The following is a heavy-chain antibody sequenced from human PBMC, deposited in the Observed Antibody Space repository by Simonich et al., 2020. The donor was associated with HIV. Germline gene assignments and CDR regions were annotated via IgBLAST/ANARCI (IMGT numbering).Heavy chain of an antibody. CDR2: IKQDGSGK. J-gene: IGHJ4*02. Sequence: EVQLVESGGGLVQPGGSLRLSCAASGFSFSSYWMSWVRQAPGKGLEWVANIKQDGSGKYYVDSVKGRFTISRDNAKNSLYLQMNSLRAEDTAVYYCAINSSGWIDYWGQGTLVTVSS. CDR1: GFSFSSYW. D-gene: IGHD6-19*01. V-gene: IGHV3-7*01. CDR3: AINSSGWIDY.